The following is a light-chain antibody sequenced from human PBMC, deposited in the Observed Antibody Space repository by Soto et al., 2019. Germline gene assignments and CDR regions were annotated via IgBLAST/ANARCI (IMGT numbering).Light chain of an antibody. V-gene: IGLV1-44*01. J-gene: IGLJ1*01. CDR3: AAWDDSLNGRV. CDR1: SSNIGSNT. CDR2: SHN. Sequence: QSVLTQPPSASGTPGQRVTISCSGSSSNIGSNTVNWYQQLPGTAPKLLIYSHNQRPSGVPDRFSGSKSGTSASLAISGLQSEDEADYYCAAWDDSLNGRVLGTGTKVTVL.